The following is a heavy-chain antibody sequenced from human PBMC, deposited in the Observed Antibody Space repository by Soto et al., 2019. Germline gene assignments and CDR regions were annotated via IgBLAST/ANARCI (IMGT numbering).Heavy chain of an antibody. V-gene: IGHV1-69*13. D-gene: IGHD2-8*01. J-gene: IGHJ4*02. Sequence: WASVKVSCKASGGTFSSYAISWVRQAPGQGLEWMGGIIPIFGTANYAQKFQGRVTITADESTSTAYMELSSLRSEDTAVYYCASEYCTNGVCYLLDYWGQGTLVTVSS. CDR3: ASEYCTNGVCYLLDY. CDR2: IIPIFGTA. CDR1: GGTFSSYA.